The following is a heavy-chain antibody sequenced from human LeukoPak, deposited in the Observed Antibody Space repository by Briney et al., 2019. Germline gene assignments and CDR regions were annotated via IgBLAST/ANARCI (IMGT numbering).Heavy chain of an antibody. V-gene: IGHV4-34*01. CDR1: GGSFSGYY. CDR3: ARGRYGYGFASKATPVDY. CDR2: INHSGST. J-gene: IGHJ4*02. D-gene: IGHD5-18*01. Sequence: SETLSLTCAVYGGSFSGYYWSWIRQPPGKGLEWIGEINHSGSTNYNPSLKSRVTISVDTSKNQFSLKLSSVTAADTAVYYCARGRYGYGFASKATPVDYWGQGTLVTVSS.